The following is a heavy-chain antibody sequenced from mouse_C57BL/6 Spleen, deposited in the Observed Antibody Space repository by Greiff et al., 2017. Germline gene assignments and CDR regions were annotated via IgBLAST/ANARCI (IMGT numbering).Heavy chain of an antibody. Sequence: DVQLVESGEGLVKPGGSLKLSCAASGFTFSSYAMSWVRQTPEKRLEWVAYISSGGDYIYYADTVKGRFTISRDNARNTLYLQMSSLKSEDTAMYYCTRVYDYDEGFAYWGQGTLVTVSA. CDR3: TRVYDYDEGFAY. V-gene: IGHV5-9-1*02. CDR2: ISSGGDYI. J-gene: IGHJ3*01. D-gene: IGHD2-4*01. CDR1: GFTFSSYA.